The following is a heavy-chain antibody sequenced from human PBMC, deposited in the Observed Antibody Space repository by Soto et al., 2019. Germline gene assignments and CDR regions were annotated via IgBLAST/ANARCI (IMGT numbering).Heavy chain of an antibody. CDR1: GFTFSSYS. V-gene: IGHV3-48*01. Sequence: EVQLVESGGGLVQPGGSLRLSCAASGFTFSSYSMNWVRQAPGKGLEWVSYISSSSSTIYYADSVKGRFTISRDNAKNSRYLQMISLRAEDTAVYYGARVDKWPYYYYGMDVWGQGTTVTVSS. D-gene: IGHD5-12*01. CDR2: ISSSSSTI. CDR3: ARVDKWPYYYYGMDV. J-gene: IGHJ6*02.